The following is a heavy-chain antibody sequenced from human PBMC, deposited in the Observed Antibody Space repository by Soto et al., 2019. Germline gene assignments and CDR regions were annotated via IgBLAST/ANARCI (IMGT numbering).Heavy chain of an antibody. J-gene: IGHJ6*02. D-gene: IGHD3-9*01. CDR1: GGTFSSYA. CDR2: IIPIFGTA. V-gene: IGHV1-69*13. Sequence: SVKVSCKASGGTFSSYAISWVRQAPGQGLEWMGGIIPIFGTANYAQKFQGRVTITADESTSTAYMELSSLRSEDTAVYYCARVGYYDILTANYYYYGMDVWGQGTTVTVSS. CDR3: ARVGYYDILTANYYYYGMDV.